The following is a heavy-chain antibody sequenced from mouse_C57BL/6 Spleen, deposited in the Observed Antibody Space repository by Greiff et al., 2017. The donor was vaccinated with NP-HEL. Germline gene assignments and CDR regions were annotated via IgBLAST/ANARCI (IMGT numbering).Heavy chain of an antibody. J-gene: IGHJ4*01. Sequence: VQLQQSGPELVKPGSSVKISCKASGYAFSSSWMNWVKQRPGKGLEWIGRIYPGDGDTNYNGKFKGKATLTADKSSSTAYMQLSSLTSEDSAVYFCARVVIPYAMDYWGQGTSVTVSS. CDR3: ARVVIPYAMDY. CDR2: IYPGDGDT. V-gene: IGHV1-82*01. CDR1: GYAFSSSW. D-gene: IGHD2-2*01.